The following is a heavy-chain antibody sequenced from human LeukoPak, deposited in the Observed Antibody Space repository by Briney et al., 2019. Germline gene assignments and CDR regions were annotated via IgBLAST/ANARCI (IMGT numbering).Heavy chain of an antibody. V-gene: IGHV3-21*01. Sequence: GGSLRLSCAASGFTFSSHGMNWVRQAPGKGLEWVSSISSSSSYIYYADSVKGRFTISRDNAKNSLYLQMNSLRAEDTAVYYCARDHIAAASPDYWGQGTLVTVSS. CDR3: ARDHIAAASPDY. CDR1: GFTFSSHG. D-gene: IGHD6-13*01. CDR2: ISSSSSYI. J-gene: IGHJ4*02.